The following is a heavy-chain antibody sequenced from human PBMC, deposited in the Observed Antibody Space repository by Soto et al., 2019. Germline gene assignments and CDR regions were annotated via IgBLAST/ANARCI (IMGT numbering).Heavy chain of an antibody. D-gene: IGHD3-3*01. Sequence: QVQLVESGGGVVQPGRTLRLSCAASGFTFSRYGMHWVHQAQGKGLEWVAVISYDGSNKYYADSVKGRITISRDNSKNTLYLQMNSLRAEDTAVYYCAKEVWSGPMDVWGQGTTVTVSS. J-gene: IGHJ6*02. CDR2: ISYDGSNK. V-gene: IGHV3-30*18. CDR1: GFTFSRYG. CDR3: AKEVWSGPMDV.